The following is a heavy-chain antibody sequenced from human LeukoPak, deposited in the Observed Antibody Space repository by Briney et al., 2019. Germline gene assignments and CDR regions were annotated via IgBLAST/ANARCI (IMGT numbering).Heavy chain of an antibody. CDR3: ARGYSSSWYFNWFDP. CDR1: GGSISSSSYY. CDR2: VYYAGNT. D-gene: IGHD6-13*01. Sequence: SETLSLTCAVSGGSISSSSYYWGWIRQPPEKGLEWIGSVYYAGNTFYNSSLKSRVTISVDTSKNQFSLKLTSVTAADTAVYYCARGYSSSWYFNWFDPWGQGTLVTVSS. V-gene: IGHV4-39*07. J-gene: IGHJ5*02.